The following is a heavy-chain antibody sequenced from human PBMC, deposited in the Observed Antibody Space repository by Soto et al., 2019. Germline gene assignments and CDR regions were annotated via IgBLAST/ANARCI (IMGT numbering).Heavy chain of an antibody. CDR1: GYSFTSYH. CDR2: INPSGGST. Sequence: QVQLVQSGAEVKKPGASVKLSCKASGYSFTSYHIDWVRQAPGQGLEWIGMINPSGGSTESAQKFQGRVTMTRDTSTSTVYLELSGLRFEDTAVYFCAREAAVGPIDNWGQGTLVTVSS. J-gene: IGHJ4*02. V-gene: IGHV1-46*01. D-gene: IGHD6-13*01. CDR3: AREAAVGPIDN.